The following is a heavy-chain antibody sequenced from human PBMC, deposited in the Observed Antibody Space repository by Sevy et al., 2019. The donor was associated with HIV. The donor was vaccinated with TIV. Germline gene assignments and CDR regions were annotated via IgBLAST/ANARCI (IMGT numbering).Heavy chain of an antibody. CDR2: IWDDGSDK. J-gene: IGHJ4*02. V-gene: IGHV3-30*04. CDR3: ARDLVGATSD. D-gene: IGHD1-26*01. Sequence: GGSLRLSCAASGFTFSSYVMHWLRQAPGKGLEWVAVIWDDGSDKYYADSVKGRFTISRDNSKNMLYLQMNSLRPEDTAVYYCARDLVGATSDSGQGTLVTVSS. CDR1: GFTFSSYV.